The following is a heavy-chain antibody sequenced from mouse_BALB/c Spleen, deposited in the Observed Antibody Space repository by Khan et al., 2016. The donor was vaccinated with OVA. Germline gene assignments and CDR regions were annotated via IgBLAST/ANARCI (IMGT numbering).Heavy chain of an antibody. CDR3: TRHGFVAWFTY. J-gene: IGHJ3*01. CDR2: IDPFSGGT. D-gene: IGHD2-2*01. Sequence: EVQLVESGPELMKPGASVKISCKASGYSFTNYYIHWVIQSHGKSLEWIGYIDPFSGGTTYNQKFKGKATLTVDKSSSTAYIHLNNLTSEDSAVYYCTRHGFVAWFTYWGQGTLVTVSA. CDR1: GYSFTNYY. V-gene: IGHV1S135*01.